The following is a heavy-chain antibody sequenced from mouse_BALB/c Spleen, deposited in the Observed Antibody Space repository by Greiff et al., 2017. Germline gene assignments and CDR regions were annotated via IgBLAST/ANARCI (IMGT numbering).Heavy chain of an antibody. Sequence: DVQLVESGAELVRSGASVKLSCTASGFNIKDYYMHWVKQRPEQGLEWIGWIDPENGDTEYAPKFQGKATMTADTSSNTAYLQLSSLTSEDTAVYYGNAMGTLGYAPFHAMDYWGQGTSVTVSS. CDR1: GFNIKDYY. V-gene: IGHV14-4*02. CDR3: NAMGTLGYAPFHAMDY. CDR2: IDPENGDT. D-gene: IGHD2-14*01. J-gene: IGHJ4*01.